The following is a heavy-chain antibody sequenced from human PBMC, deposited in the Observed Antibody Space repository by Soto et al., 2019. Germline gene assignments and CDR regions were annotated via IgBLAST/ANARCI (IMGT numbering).Heavy chain of an antibody. Sequence: GASVKVSCKASGGTFSSYAISWVRQAPGQGLEWMGGIIPIFGTANYAQKFQGRVTITADESTSTAYMELSSLRSEDTAVYYCARGGIAARGLDYWGQGTLVTVSS. CDR2: IIPIFGTA. V-gene: IGHV1-69*13. D-gene: IGHD6-6*01. CDR3: ARGGIAARGLDY. CDR1: GGTFSSYA. J-gene: IGHJ4*02.